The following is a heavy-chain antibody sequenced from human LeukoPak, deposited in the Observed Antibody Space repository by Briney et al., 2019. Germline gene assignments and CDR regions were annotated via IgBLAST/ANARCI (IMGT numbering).Heavy chain of an antibody. Sequence: SETLSLTCAVYGGSFSGYYWSWIRQPPGKGLEWIGEINHSGSTNYNPSLKSRVTISVDTSKNQFSLKLSSVTAADTAVYYWARGRIRFTIFGVARDAFDIWGQGTMVTVSS. D-gene: IGHD3-3*01. V-gene: IGHV4-34*01. J-gene: IGHJ3*02. CDR2: INHSGST. CDR3: ARGRIRFTIFGVARDAFDI. CDR1: GGSFSGYY.